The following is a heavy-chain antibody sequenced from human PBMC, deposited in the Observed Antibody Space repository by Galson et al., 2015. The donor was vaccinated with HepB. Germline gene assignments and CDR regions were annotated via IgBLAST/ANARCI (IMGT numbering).Heavy chain of an antibody. CDR3: TRDLGTGFDP. J-gene: IGHJ5*02. V-gene: IGHV3-23*01. D-gene: IGHD3-10*01. CDR2: ISATGGDT. Sequence: LRLSCAASGFIFAGYAMSWVRQAPGKGLEWVSSISATGGDTHYADSVKGRFTISRDNSENMLYLQLNSLRVEDTAIYFCTRDLGTGFDPWGQGILITVSS. CDR1: GFIFAGYA.